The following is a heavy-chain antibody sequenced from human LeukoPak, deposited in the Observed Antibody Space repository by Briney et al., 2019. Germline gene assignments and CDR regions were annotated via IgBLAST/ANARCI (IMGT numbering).Heavy chain of an antibody. CDR2: INHSGST. J-gene: IGHJ4*02. V-gene: IGHV4-34*01. D-gene: IGHD6-13*01. Sequence: NPSETLSLTCAVYGGSFSGYYWSWIRQPPGEGLEWIGEINHSGSTNYNPSLKSRVTISVDTSKNQFSLKLSSVTAADTAVYYCARLGSSSTFDYWGQGTLVTVSS. CDR3: ARLGSSSTFDY. CDR1: GGSFSGYY.